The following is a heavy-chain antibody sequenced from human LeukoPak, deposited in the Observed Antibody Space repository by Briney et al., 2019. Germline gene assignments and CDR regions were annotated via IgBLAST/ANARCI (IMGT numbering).Heavy chain of an antibody. CDR3: ARHLTSSRSHDYYYGMDV. J-gene: IGHJ6*02. V-gene: IGHV5-51*01. CDR2: IYPGDSDT. D-gene: IGHD3-9*01. Sequence: GESLKISCKGSGYSFTSYWIGWVRQMPGKGLEWMGIIYPGDSDTRYSPSFQGQVTISADKSISTAYLQWSSLKASDTAMFYCARHLTSSRSHDYYYGMDVWGQGTTVTVSS. CDR1: GYSFTSYW.